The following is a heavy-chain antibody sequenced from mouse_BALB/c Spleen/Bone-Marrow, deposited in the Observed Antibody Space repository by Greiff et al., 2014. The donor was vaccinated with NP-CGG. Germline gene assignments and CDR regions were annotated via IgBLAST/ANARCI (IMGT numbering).Heavy chain of an antibody. CDR2: IYPGGGYT. CDR1: GYTFTNYW. CDR3: ARGYGSSSYDTDY. D-gene: IGHD1-1*01. V-gene: IGHV1-63*02. J-gene: IGHJ4*01. Sequence: VQGVESGAELVRPGTSVKMSCKAAGYTFTNYWIGWVEQRPGHGLEWIGDIYPGGGYTNYNEKFKGKATLTADTSSSTAYMQLSSLTSEDSAIYYCARGYGSSSYDTDYWGQGTSVTVSS.